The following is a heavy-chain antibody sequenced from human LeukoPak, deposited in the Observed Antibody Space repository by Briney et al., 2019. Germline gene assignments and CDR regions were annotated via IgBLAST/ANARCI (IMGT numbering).Heavy chain of an antibody. CDR2: TYYRSKWYN. CDR3: ARSGARYSSSWFYYYYYMDV. J-gene: IGHJ6*03. V-gene: IGHV6-1*01. CDR1: GDSVSSNSAA. D-gene: IGHD6-13*01. Sequence: SQTLSFTCAISGDSVSSNSAAWNWIRQSPSRGLEWLGRTYYRSKWYNDYAVSAKSRITINPDTSKNQFSLQLNSVTPEDTAVYYCARSGARYSSSWFYYYYYMDVWGKGTTVTISS.